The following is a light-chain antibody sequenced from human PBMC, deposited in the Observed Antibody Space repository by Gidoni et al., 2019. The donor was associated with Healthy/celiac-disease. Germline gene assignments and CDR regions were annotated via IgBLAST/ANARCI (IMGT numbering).Light chain of an antibody. Sequence: SYALTQTPSVSVSPGQTASITCSGDKLGDKYACWYQQKPGQSPVLVIYHDSKRPSGIPERFSGSNSGNTATLTISGTQAMDEADYYCQAWDSSTWVFGGGTKLTVL. V-gene: IGLV3-1*01. CDR1: KLGDKY. J-gene: IGLJ3*02. CDR2: HDS. CDR3: QAWDSSTWV.